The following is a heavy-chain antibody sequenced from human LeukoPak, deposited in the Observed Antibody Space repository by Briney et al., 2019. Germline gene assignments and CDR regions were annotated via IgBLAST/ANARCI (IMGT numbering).Heavy chain of an antibody. D-gene: IGHD3-10*01. J-gene: IGHJ4*02. V-gene: IGHV1-18*01. CDR3: ARDSGNGSGSLDY. CDR2: ISAYNGNT. Sequence: GASVKVSCKVSGYTLTELSMHWVRQAPGQGLEWMGWISAYNGNTNYAQKLQGRVTMTTDTSTSTAYMELRSLRSDDTAVYYCARDSGNGSGSLDYWGQGTLVTVSS. CDR1: GYTLTELS.